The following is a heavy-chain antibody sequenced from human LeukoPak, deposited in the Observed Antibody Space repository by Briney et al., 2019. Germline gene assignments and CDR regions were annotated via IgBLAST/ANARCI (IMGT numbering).Heavy chain of an antibody. V-gene: IGHV1-46*01. Sequence: GASVKVSCKASGYTFTSYYMHWVRQAPGQGLEWMGIINPSGGSASYAQKFQGRVAMTRDTSTSTVYMELSSLRSEDTAVYYCARDLGYCSSTSCPQYAFDIWGQGTMVTVSS. CDR2: INPSGGSA. D-gene: IGHD2-2*01. CDR3: ARDLGYCSSTSCPQYAFDI. J-gene: IGHJ3*02. CDR1: GYTFTSYY.